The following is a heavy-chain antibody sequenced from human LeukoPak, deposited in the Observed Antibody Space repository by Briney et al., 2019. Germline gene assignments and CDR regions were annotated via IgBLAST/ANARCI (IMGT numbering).Heavy chain of an antibody. V-gene: IGHV4-39*01. Sequence: SETLSLTCTVSGGSISSSSYYWGWIRQTPGKGLEWIGSIYYSGSTYYNPSLKSRVTISVDTSKNQFSLKLSSVTAADTAVYYCASRAQKLYYFDYWGQGTLVTVSS. CDR2: IYYSGST. D-gene: IGHD2-15*01. CDR3: ASRAQKLYYFDY. CDR1: GGSISSSSYY. J-gene: IGHJ4*02.